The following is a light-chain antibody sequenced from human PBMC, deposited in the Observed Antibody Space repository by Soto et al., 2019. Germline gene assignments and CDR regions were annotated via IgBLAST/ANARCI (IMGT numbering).Light chain of an antibody. CDR1: SSDVGNYNY. J-gene: IGLJ1*01. CDR3: TSYTPSSTYV. Sequence: QSVLTQPASVSGSPGQSITISCTGTSSDVGNYNYVSWYRQYPGKAPKLMIYAVSRRPSGVSNRFSGSKSGNTASLTISGLEAEDVADYSCTSYTPSSTYVFGTGTKLTVL. CDR2: AVS. V-gene: IGLV2-14*03.